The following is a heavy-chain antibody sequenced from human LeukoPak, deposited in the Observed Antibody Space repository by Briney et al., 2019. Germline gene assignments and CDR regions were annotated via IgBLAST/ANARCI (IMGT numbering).Heavy chain of an antibody. CDR2: MNPNNGIS. D-gene: IGHD3-16*02. V-gene: IGHV1-8*01. J-gene: IGHJ4*02. CDR3: ARGIFTFGGIIAPSRDY. CDR1: GYTFTSYD. Sequence: ASVKVSCKASGYTFTSYDINWVRQATGQGLEWMGWMNPNNGISGYAQKFQGRVTMTRNTSISTAYMELSSLRSEDTAMYYCARGIFTFGGIIAPSRDYWGQGTLITVSS.